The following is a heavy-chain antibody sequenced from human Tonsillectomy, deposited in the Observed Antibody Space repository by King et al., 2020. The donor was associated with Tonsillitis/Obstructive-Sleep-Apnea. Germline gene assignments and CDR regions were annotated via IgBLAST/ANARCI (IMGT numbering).Heavy chain of an antibody. CDR1: GGSISSYY. CDR3: ARDRGGVGG. V-gene: IGHV4-59*01. J-gene: IGHJ4*02. CDR2: IYYSGST. D-gene: IGHD1-26*01. Sequence: VQLQESGPGLVKPSETLSLTCTVSGGSISSYYWSWIRQPPGKGLEWIGYIYYSGSTNYNPSLKSRVTISVDTSKNQFSLKLSSVTAADTAVYYCARDRGGVGGWGQGTLVTVSS.